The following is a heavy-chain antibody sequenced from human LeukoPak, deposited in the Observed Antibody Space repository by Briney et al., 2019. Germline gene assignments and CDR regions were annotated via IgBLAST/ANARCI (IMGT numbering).Heavy chain of an antibody. J-gene: IGHJ4*02. CDR1: GFTFNNFA. CDR3: ARGRGYSSSSDY. CDR2: ISGSAGST. D-gene: IGHD6-13*01. Sequence: GGSLRLSCAASGFTFNNFAMSWVRQAPGTGLEWGSAISGSAGSTYYADSVKGRFTISRDNSKNTLYLQMNSLRAEDTAVYYCARGRGYSSSSDYWGQGTLVTVSS. V-gene: IGHV3-23*01.